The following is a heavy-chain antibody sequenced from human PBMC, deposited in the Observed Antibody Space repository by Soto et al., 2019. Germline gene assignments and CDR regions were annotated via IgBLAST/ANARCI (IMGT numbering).Heavy chain of an antibody. Sequence: GGSLRLSCAASGFTFSSYDMHWVRQATGKGLEWVSAIGTAGDTYYPGSVKGRFTISRENAKNSLYLQMNSLRAGDTAVYYCARGAVEAIFGVVMYPFDYYYMDVWGKGTTVTVSS. D-gene: IGHD3-3*01. CDR1: GFTFSSYD. V-gene: IGHV3-13*01. J-gene: IGHJ6*03. CDR3: ARGAVEAIFGVVMYPFDYYYMDV. CDR2: IGTAGDT.